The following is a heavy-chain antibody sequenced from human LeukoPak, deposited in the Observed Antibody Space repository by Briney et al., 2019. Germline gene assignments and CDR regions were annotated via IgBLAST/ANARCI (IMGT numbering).Heavy chain of an antibody. Sequence: SETLSLTCTVSGASISGSSYHWGWIRQPPGKGLEWIGEINHSGSTNYNPSLKSRVTISVDRSKNQFSLKLSSVTAADTAVYYCARVHWSINNWFDPWGQGTLVTVSS. D-gene: IGHD3-3*01. J-gene: IGHJ5*02. V-gene: IGHV4-39*07. CDR1: GASISGSSYH. CDR3: ARVHWSINNWFDP. CDR2: INHSGST.